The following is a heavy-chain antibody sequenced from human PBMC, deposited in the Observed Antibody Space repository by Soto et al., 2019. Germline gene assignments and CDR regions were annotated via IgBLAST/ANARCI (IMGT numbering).Heavy chain of an antibody. CDR3: ASWGSSSWHKVYYCYGMDV. D-gene: IGHD6-13*01. Sequence: PGESLKISCKGSGYSFISYWISWVRQMPGKGLEWMGRIDPSDSYTNYSPSFQGHVTISADKSISTAYLQWSSLKASDTAMYYCASWGSSSWHKVYYCYGMDVWGQGTTVTVSS. CDR2: IDPSDSYT. CDR1: GYSFISYW. J-gene: IGHJ6*02. V-gene: IGHV5-10-1*01.